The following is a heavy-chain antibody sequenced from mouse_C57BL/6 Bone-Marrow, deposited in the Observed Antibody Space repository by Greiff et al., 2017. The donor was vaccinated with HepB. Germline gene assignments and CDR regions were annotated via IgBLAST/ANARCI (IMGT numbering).Heavy chain of an antibody. D-gene: IGHD1-1*01. J-gene: IGHJ2*01. Sequence: QVQLKQPGAELVKPGASVKLSCKASGYTFTSYWMKWVKQRPGQGLEWIGEIYPADSHTNYNQNFKGKATLTVDTSSSTAYMQLSSLTSEDSAVYYGARGIITTVVAYYFDYWGQGTTLTVSS. V-gene: IGHV1-50*01. CDR3: ARGIITTVVAYYFDY. CDR2: IYPADSHT. CDR1: GYTFTSYW.